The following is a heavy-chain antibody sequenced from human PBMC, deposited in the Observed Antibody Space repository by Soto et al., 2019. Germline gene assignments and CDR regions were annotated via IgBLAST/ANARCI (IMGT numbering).Heavy chain of an antibody. CDR3: ASVGSGRPFDY. V-gene: IGHV1-69*02. CDR1: GGTFSSYT. J-gene: IGHJ4*02. D-gene: IGHD6-19*01. CDR2: IIPILGIA. Sequence: QVQLVQSGAEVKKPGSSVKVSCKASGGTFSSYTISWVRQAPGQGLEWMGRIIPILGIANYAQKFQGRVTITAEKSTSTAYMELSSLRSEDTAVYYCASVGSGRPFDYWGQGTLVTVSS.